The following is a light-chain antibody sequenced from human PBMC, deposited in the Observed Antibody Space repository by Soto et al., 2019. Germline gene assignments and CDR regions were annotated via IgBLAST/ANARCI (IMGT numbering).Light chain of an antibody. Sequence: TQSPCDLSLSPGDIATLSWRASQGVSSRYLAWYQQKPGQAPRLLIYGAFSRASGIPDRFSGRGSGTDFTLTITRLEPEDFAVYYCQHYGRAPAWTFGQGTKVDIK. V-gene: IGKV3-20*01. J-gene: IGKJ1*01. CDR1: QGVSSRY. CDR2: GAF. CDR3: QHYGRAPAWT.